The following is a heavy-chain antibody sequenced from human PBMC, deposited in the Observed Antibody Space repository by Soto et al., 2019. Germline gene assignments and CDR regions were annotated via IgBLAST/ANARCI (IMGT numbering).Heavy chain of an antibody. CDR3: ARAYYYDSSGYSLDY. CDR2: IYYSGST. V-gene: IGHV4-30-4*01. CDR1: GGSISSGDYY. J-gene: IGHJ4*02. D-gene: IGHD3-22*01. Sequence: SETLSLTCTVSGGSISSGDYYWSWIRQPPGKGLEWIGYIYYSGSTYYNPSLKSRVTISVDTSKNQFSLKLSSVTAADTAVYYCARAYYYDSSGYSLDYWGQGTLVTVSS.